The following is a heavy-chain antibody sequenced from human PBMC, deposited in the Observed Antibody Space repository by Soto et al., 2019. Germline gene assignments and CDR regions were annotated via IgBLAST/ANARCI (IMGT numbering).Heavy chain of an antibody. CDR1: GCSISSYY. CDR2: IYYSGST. CDR3: ARSGYSSGWYDY. Sequence: SDTLSLTCTVSGCSISSYYLSWIRQPPGKGLEWIGYIYYSGSTNYNPSLKSRVTISVDTSKNQFSLKLSSVTAADTAVYYCARSGYSSGWYDYWGQGTLVTVS. V-gene: IGHV4-59*01. J-gene: IGHJ4*02. D-gene: IGHD6-19*01.